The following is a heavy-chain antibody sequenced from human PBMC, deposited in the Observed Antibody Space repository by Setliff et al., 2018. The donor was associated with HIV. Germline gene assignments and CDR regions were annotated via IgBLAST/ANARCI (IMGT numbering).Heavy chain of an antibody. CDR3: AKGDSFVFSYVYPDY. CDR2: ITSNLNYK. Sequence: PGESLTISCVASGFSFSRYTMMWVRQTPGKGLEWVSSITSNLNYKYADSVKGRFTISRDNTKNSLYLQMNSLRAEDTAVYYCAKGDSFVFSYVYPDYWGPGTLVTVSS. CDR1: GFSFSRYT. V-gene: IGHV3-21*01. J-gene: IGHJ4*02. D-gene: IGHD3-22*01.